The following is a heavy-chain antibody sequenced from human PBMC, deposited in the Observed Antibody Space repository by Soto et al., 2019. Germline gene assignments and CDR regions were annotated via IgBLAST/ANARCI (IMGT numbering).Heavy chain of an antibody. V-gene: IGHV4-34*01. Sequence: QVQLQQWGAGLLKPSETLSLTCAVYGGSFSGYYWSWIRQPPGKGLEWIGEINHSGSTNYNPSLKSRVNISVDTSKNQFSLKLSSVTAADTAVYYCARNLRYDILTGYYSPEYYYYGMDVWGQGTTVTVSS. CDR2: INHSGST. J-gene: IGHJ6*02. CDR1: GGSFSGYY. CDR3: ARNLRYDILTGYYSPEYYYYGMDV. D-gene: IGHD3-9*01.